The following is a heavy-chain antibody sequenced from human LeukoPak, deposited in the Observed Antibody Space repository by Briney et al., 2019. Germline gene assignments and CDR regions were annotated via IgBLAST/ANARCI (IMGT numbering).Heavy chain of an antibody. D-gene: IGHD6-13*01. V-gene: IGHV1-3*01. CDR2: INAGNGNT. J-gene: IGHJ5*02. Sequence: ASVKVSCKASGYTFTSYAMHWVRQAPGQRPEWMGWINAGNGNTKYSQKFQGRVTITRDTSASTAYMELSSLRSEDTAVYYCARDGGSWFPDWFDPWGQGTLVTVSS. CDR3: ARDGGSWFPDWFDP. CDR1: GYTFTSYA.